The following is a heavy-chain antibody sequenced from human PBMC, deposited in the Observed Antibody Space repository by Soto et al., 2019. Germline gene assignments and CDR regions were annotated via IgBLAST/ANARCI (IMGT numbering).Heavy chain of an antibody. CDR1: GYTFTSYG. CDR3: ASHITGTAFDP. Sequence: QVQLVQSGAEVKKPGASVKVSCKASGYTFTSYGISWVRQAPGQGLEWMGWLSAYNGNTNYAQKLQGRVTMTTDTSTSTGYMELRSLRSDATAVYYCASHITGTAFDPWGQGTLVTVSS. CDR2: LSAYNGNT. V-gene: IGHV1-18*01. J-gene: IGHJ5*02. D-gene: IGHD1-7*01.